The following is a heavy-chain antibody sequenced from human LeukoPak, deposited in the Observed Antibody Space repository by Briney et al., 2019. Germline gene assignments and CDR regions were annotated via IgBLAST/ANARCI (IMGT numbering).Heavy chain of an antibody. Sequence: GRSLRLSCAASGVFIGYAMHWVRQAPGKGLEGVAVISYDGSNKYYADSVKGRFTISRDNSKNTLYLQMTSLRAEDTAVYYCAREIAATVVVQGSGRFPLYYFDNWGQGTPVTVSS. CDR3: AREIAATVVVQGSGRFPLYYFDN. CDR1: GVFIGYA. D-gene: IGHD2-2*01. J-gene: IGHJ4*02. CDR2: ISYDGSNK. V-gene: IGHV3-30-3*01.